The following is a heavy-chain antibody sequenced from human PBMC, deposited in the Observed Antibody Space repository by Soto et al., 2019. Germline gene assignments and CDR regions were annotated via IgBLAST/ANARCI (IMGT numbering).Heavy chain of an antibody. CDR2: ISAYNGNT. D-gene: IGHD3-3*01. V-gene: IGHV1-18*01. Sequence: GASVKVSCKASGYTFTSYGISWVRQAPGQGLEWMGWISAYNGNTNYAQKLQGRVTMTTDTSTSTAYMELRSLRSDDTAVYYCARDITYYDFWSGYTVGLSYDYWGQGTLVTVSS. CDR3: ARDITYYDFWSGYTVGLSYDY. J-gene: IGHJ4*02. CDR1: GYTFTSYG.